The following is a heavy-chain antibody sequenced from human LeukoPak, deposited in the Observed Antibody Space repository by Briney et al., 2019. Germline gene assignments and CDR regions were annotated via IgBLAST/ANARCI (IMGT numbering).Heavy chain of an antibody. CDR2: IYTSGGT. CDR1: GGSISSGSYY. CDR3: ARGRYSSSWYVDF. V-gene: IGHV4-61*02. D-gene: IGHD6-13*01. Sequence: SETLSPTCTVSGGSISSGSYYWSWLRQPAGKGLEWIGLIYTSGGTNYNPSLKSRVTISVDTSKNQFSLKLSSVTAADTAVYYCARGRYSSSWYVDFWGQGTLVTVSS. J-gene: IGHJ4*02.